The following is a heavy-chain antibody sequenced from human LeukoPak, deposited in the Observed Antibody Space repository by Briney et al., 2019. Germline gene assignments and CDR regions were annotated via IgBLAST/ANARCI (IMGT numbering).Heavy chain of an antibody. CDR1: GYTFTGYY. V-gene: IGHV1-2*02. Sequence: ASVKVSCKASGYTFTGYYMHWVRQAPGQGLEWMGWINPNSGGTIYAQKFQGRVTMTEDTSTDTAYMELSSLRSEDTAVYYCATTPGGAANWFDPWGQGTLVTVSS. CDR2: INPNSGGT. CDR3: ATTPGGAANWFDP. J-gene: IGHJ5*02. D-gene: IGHD3-16*01.